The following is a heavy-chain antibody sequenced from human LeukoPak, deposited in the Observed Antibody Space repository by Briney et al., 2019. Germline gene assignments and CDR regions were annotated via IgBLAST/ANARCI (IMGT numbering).Heavy chain of an antibody. V-gene: IGHV1-24*01. CDR3: ATVMQHQSDGDFLYFQH. CDR1: GYTLTELS. D-gene: IGHD4-17*01. CDR2: FDPEDGET. J-gene: IGHJ1*01. Sequence: ASVKVSCKVSGYTLTELSMHWVRQAPGKGLEWTGGFDPEDGETIYAQKFQGRVTMTEDTSTDTAYMELSSLRSEDTAVYYCATVMQHQSDGDFLYFQHWGQGTLVTVSS.